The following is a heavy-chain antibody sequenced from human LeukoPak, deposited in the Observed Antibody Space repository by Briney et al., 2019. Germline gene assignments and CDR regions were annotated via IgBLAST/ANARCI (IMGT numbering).Heavy chain of an antibody. V-gene: IGHV4-38-2*02. CDR1: GYSISSGYY. Sequence: PSETLSLTCTVSGYSISSGYYWGWIRQPPGKGLEWIGSIYHSGSTYYNPSLKSRVTISVDTSKNQFSLKLSSVTAADTAVYYCARGGYDYVWGGYPHGPFDPWGQGTLVTVSS. CDR3: ARGGYDYVWGGYPHGPFDP. J-gene: IGHJ5*02. D-gene: IGHD3-16*02. CDR2: IYHSGST.